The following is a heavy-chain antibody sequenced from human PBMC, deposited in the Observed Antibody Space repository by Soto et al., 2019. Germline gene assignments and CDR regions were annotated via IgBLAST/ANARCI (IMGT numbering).Heavy chain of an antibody. CDR2: FDPEDGET. V-gene: IGHV1-24*01. CDR1: GYTLTELS. Sequence: ASVKVSCKVSGYTLTELSMHWVRQAPGKGLEWMGGFDPEDGETIYAQKFQGRVTMTEDTSTDTAYMELSSLRSEDTAVYYCARNGYTYGSFDYWGLGTLVTVSS. J-gene: IGHJ4*02. CDR3: ARNGYTYGSFDY. D-gene: IGHD5-18*01.